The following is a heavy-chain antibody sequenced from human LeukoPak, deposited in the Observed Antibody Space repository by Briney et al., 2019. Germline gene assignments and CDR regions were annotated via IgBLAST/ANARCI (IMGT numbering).Heavy chain of an antibody. V-gene: IGHV3-15*01. J-gene: IGHJ4*02. Sequence: GGSLRLSCAASKFTFSNAWMTWVRQAPGKGLKWVGRIKSKTDGGTTAYAASVKGRFTISRDDSKNTLYLQMNSLKTEDTAVYYCATTRPTGGPLAYWGQGTLVTVSS. CDR1: KFTFSNAW. D-gene: IGHD7-27*01. CDR2: IKSKTDGGTT. CDR3: ATTRPTGGPLAY.